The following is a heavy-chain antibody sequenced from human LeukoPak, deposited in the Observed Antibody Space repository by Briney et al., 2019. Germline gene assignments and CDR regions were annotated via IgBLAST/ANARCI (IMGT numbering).Heavy chain of an antibody. V-gene: IGHV3-74*01. CDR1: GFTFSSYW. D-gene: IGHD3-22*01. CDR3: ARAPSEIGGYYPEYFRH. J-gene: IGHJ1*01. Sequence: PGGSLRLSCAASGFTFSSYWMHWVRQAPGKGLVWVSRIKSDGSTNYADFVKGRFTISRDNAKNTLSLQMNSLRAEDTGVYYCARAPSEIGGYYPEYFRHWGQGTLVTVSS. CDR2: IKSDGST.